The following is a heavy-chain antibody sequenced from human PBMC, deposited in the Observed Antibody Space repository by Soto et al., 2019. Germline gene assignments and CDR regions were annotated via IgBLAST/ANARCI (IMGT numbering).Heavy chain of an antibody. Sequence: SETLSLTCTVSGGSISSYYWSWIRQPPGKGLEWIGYIYYSGSTNYNPSLKSRVTISVDTSKNQFSLKLSSVTAADTAVYYCARHASDYGDYFAFDYWGQGTLVTVSS. CDR3: ARHASDYGDYFAFDY. CDR2: IYYSGST. CDR1: GGSISSYY. J-gene: IGHJ4*02. D-gene: IGHD4-17*01. V-gene: IGHV4-59*08.